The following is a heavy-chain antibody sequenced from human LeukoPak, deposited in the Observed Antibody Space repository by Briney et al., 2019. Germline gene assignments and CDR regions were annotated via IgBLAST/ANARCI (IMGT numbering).Heavy chain of an antibody. CDR3: VKGRSGTPYYFDY. J-gene: IGHJ4*02. V-gene: IGHV3-23*01. D-gene: IGHD3-10*01. Sequence: GGSLRLSCAASGFTVSSNYMIWVRQAPGKGLEWVSTISGSGSSTYYADSVKGRFTISRDNSKNTLYLQMNSLRAEDTAVYYCVKGRSGTPYYFDYWGQGTLVTVSS. CDR2: ISGSGSST. CDR1: GFTVSSNY.